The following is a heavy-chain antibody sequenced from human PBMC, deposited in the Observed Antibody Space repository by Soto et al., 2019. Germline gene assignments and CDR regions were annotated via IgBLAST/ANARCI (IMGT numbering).Heavy chain of an antibody. CDR3: ALGYSRIAVARFDY. Sequence: GGSLRLSCAASGFTFSSYGMHWVRQAPGKGLEWVAVIWYDGSNKYYVDSVKGRFTISRDNSKNTLYLQMNSLRAEDTAVYHCALGYSRIAVARFDYWGQGTLVTVSS. J-gene: IGHJ4*02. D-gene: IGHD6-19*01. CDR2: IWYDGSNK. CDR1: GFTFSSYG. V-gene: IGHV3-33*01.